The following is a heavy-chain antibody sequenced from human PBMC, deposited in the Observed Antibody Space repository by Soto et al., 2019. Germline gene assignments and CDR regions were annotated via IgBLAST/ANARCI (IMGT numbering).Heavy chain of an antibody. V-gene: IGHV3-30-3*01. CDR1: GFTFSSYA. CDR3: ARPLQIYDSSGYYYGYDY. J-gene: IGHJ4*02. D-gene: IGHD3-22*01. Sequence: GGSLRLSCAASGFTFSSYAMHWVRQAPGKGLEWVAVISYDGSNKYYADSVKGRFTISRDNSKNTLYLQMNSLRAEDTAVYYCARPLQIYDSSGYYYGYDYWGQGTLVTVSS. CDR2: ISYDGSNK.